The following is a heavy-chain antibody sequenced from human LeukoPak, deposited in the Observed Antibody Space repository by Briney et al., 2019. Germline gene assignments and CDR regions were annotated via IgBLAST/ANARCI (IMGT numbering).Heavy chain of an antibody. CDR1: GYTFTGYY. CDR3: AREHHTYYSGSGGYFGVNWFDP. Sequence: ASVKVSCKASGYTFTGYYMHWVRQAPGQGLEWMGWINPNSGGTNYAQKFQGRVTMTRDTSISTAYMELSRLRSDDTAVYYCAREHHTYYSGSGGYFGVNWFDPWGQGTPVTVSS. J-gene: IGHJ5*02. V-gene: IGHV1-2*02. CDR2: INPNSGGT. D-gene: IGHD3-22*01.